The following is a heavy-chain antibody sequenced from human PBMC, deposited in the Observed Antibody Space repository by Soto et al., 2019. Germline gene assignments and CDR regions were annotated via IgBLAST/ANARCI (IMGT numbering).Heavy chain of an antibody. CDR3: AIEDYYGSGSYAY. CDR1: GYTFTNYN. D-gene: IGHD3-10*01. Sequence: QVQLVQSGAEVKKPGASVKVSCKASGYTFTNYNINWVRQATGQGLEWMGWMNPNSGNTGYAQKFQGRVTMTRSTSISTAYMELSSLRSEDTAVYYCAIEDYYGSGSYAYWGQGTLVTVSS. CDR2: MNPNSGNT. V-gene: IGHV1-8*01. J-gene: IGHJ4*02.